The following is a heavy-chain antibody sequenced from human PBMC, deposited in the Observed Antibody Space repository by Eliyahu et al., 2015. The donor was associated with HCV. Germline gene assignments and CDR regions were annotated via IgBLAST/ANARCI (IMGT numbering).Heavy chain of an antibody. Sequence: QVQLQQWDAGLLKPSETLSLTCAVYGGSFSGYYWSWIRQPPGKGLEWIGEINHSGSTNYNPSLKSRVSISVDTSNNQFTLKLSSVTAADTAVYYCARGVFSRDGQEQGIDYWGQGTLVTVSS. CDR1: GGSFSGYY. D-gene: IGHD5-24*01. V-gene: IGHV4-34*02. J-gene: IGHJ4*02. CDR3: ARGVFSRDGQEQGIDY. CDR2: INHSGST.